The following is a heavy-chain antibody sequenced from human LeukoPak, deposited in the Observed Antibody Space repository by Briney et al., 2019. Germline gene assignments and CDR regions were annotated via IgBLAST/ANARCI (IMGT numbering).Heavy chain of an antibody. V-gene: IGHV1-45*02. CDR2: ITPFNGNT. Sequence: SVKVSCKASGYTFTYRYLHWVRQAPGQALEWMGWITPFNGNTNYAQKFQDRVTITRDRSMSTAYMELSSLRSEDTAMYYCAGGRAAAAGTVDYWGQGTLVTVSS. CDR1: GYTFTYRY. J-gene: IGHJ4*02. D-gene: IGHD6-13*01. CDR3: AGGRAAAAGTVDY.